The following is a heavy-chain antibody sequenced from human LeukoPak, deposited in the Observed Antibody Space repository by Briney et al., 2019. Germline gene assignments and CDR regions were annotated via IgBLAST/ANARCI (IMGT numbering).Heavy chain of an antibody. V-gene: IGHV3-23*01. D-gene: IGHD3-22*01. CDR2: ISGSGGST. CDR1: GFTFSSYA. Sequence: GGSLRLSCAASGFTFSSYAMSWVRQAPGKGLEWVSAISGSGGSTYYADSVKGRFTISRDNSKNTLYLQMNSLRAEDTAVYYCAKEGDYYDSSGYFLFDYWGQGTLVTVPS. J-gene: IGHJ4*02. CDR3: AKEGDYYDSSGYFLFDY.